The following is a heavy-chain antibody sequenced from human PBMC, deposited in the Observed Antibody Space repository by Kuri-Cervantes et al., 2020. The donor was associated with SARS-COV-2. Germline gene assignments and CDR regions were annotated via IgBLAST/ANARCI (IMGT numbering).Heavy chain of an antibody. CDR3: ASMGYYDSSGYYPFDY. Sequence: SETLSLTCTVSGGSVSSGSYYWSWIRQPPGRGLEWIGYIYYSGSTNYNPSLKSRVTISVDTSKNQFSLKLSSVTAADTAVYYCASMGYYDSSGYYPFDYWGQGTPVTVSS. D-gene: IGHD3-22*01. V-gene: IGHV4-61*01. CDR1: GGSVSSGSYY. CDR2: IYYSGST. J-gene: IGHJ4*02.